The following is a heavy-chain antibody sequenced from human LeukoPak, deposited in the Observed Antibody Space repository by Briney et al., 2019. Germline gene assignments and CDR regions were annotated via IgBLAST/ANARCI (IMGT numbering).Heavy chain of an antibody. D-gene: IGHD6-13*01. CDR1: GYTFTSYD. V-gene: IGHV1-8*01. J-gene: IGHJ4*02. Sequence: ASVTVSCTASGYTFTSYDINWVRQATGQGLEWMGWMNPNSGNTGYAQKFQGRVTMTRNTSISTAYMELSSLRSEDTAVYYCATRAWGAAAGIPYYWGQGTLVTVSS. CDR3: ATRAWGAAAGIPYY. CDR2: MNPNSGNT.